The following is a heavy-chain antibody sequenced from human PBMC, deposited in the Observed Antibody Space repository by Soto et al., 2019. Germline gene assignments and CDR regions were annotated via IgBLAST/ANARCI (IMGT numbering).Heavy chain of an antibody. J-gene: IGHJ6*03. V-gene: IGHV1-69*02. D-gene: IGHD6-6*01. CDR1: GGTFSIYT. Sequence: GASVKVSCKASGGTFSIYTISWVRQAPGQGLEWMGRIIPILGIANYAQKFQGRVTITADKSTSTAYMELSSLRSEDTAVYYCARNRAARSPMYYYYMDVWGKGTTVTVSS. CDR2: IIPILGIA. CDR3: ARNRAARSPMYYYYMDV.